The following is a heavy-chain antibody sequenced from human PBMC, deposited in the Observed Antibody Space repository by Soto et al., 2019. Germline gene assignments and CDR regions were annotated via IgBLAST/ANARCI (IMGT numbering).Heavy chain of an antibody. CDR2: IWYDGSNK. D-gene: IGHD3-22*01. J-gene: IGHJ6*02. CDR3: ARGDYYYDSSGYYTLYYYYGMDV. Sequence: GGSLRLSCAASGFTFSSYGMHWVRQAPGKGLEWVAVIWYDGSNKYYADSVKGRFTISRDNSKNTLYLQMNSLRAEDTAVYYCARGDYYYDSSGYYTLYYYYGMDVWGQGTTVTVSS. CDR1: GFTFSSYG. V-gene: IGHV3-33*01.